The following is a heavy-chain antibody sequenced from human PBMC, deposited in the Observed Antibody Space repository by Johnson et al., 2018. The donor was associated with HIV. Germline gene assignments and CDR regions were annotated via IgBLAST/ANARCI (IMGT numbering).Heavy chain of an antibody. CDR3: ARRIVVAARGYWAAEI. Sequence: QVQLVESGGGLVKPGGSLRLSCTASGFTFSDYYMSCIRQAPGKGLEWISYISRSATITHYADSVKARFTSSRDNARNTLYLPMNSLGVEDTAVYYCARRIVVAARGYWAAEIWGHGTLVTVSP. CDR1: GFTFSDYY. D-gene: IGHD3-3*01. J-gene: IGHJ3*02. CDR2: ISRSATIT. V-gene: IGHV3-11*04.